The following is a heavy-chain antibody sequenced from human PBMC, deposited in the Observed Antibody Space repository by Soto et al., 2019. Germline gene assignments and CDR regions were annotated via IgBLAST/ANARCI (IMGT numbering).Heavy chain of an antibody. D-gene: IGHD6-19*01. CDR2: IYYSGST. CDR1: GGSISNSSYY. CDR3: ARRWPYSSGRGGSNWFDP. J-gene: IGHJ5*02. Sequence: QLQLQESGPGLVKPSETLSLTCTVSGGSISNSSYYWGWIRQPPGKGLECIGSIYYSGSTYYNPSLKSRVTISVDTSKNQFSLKLSSVTAADTAVYYCARRWPYSSGRGGSNWFDPWGQGTLVTVSS. V-gene: IGHV4-39*01.